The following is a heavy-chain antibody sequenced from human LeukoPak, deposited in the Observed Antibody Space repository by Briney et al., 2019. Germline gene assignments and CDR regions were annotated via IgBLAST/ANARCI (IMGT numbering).Heavy chain of an antibody. Sequence: GGSLRLSCAASGFTVSSNYMSWVRQAPGKGLEWVSSISSSSSYIYYADSVKGRFTISRDNAKNSLYLQMNSLRAEDTAVYYCAKDFYSGSPFDPWGQGTLVTVSS. CDR3: AKDFYSGSPFDP. CDR2: ISSSSSYI. CDR1: GFTVSSNY. D-gene: IGHD1-26*01. V-gene: IGHV3-21*04. J-gene: IGHJ5*02.